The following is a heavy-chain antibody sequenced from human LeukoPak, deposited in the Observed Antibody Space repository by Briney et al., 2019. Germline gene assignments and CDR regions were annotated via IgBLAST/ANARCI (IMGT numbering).Heavy chain of an antibody. J-gene: IGHJ5*02. Sequence: SETLSLTCTVSGGSISSGSYYWSWIRQPAGKGLEWIGRIYTSGSTNYNPSLKSRVTISVDTSKNQFSLKLSSVTAADTAVYYCARDESMVRGVNSVWFDPWGQGTLVTVSS. CDR2: IYTSGST. V-gene: IGHV4-61*02. D-gene: IGHD3-10*01. CDR1: GGSISSGSYY. CDR3: ARDESMVRGVNSVWFDP.